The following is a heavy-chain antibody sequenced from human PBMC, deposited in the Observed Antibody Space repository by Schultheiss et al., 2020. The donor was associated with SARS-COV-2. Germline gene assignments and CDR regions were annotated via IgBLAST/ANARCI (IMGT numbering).Heavy chain of an antibody. CDR2: ISSSSSTI. J-gene: IGHJ4*02. CDR3: ARGHSYVSASYYFY. D-gene: IGHD3-10*01. Sequence: GGSLRLSCAASGFTFSSYSMNWVRQAPGKGLEWVSYISSSSSTIYYADSVKGRFTISRDNAKNSLYLQMNSLRAEDTALYYCARGHSYVSASYYFYWGQGTLVTVSS. CDR1: GFTFSSYS. V-gene: IGHV3-48*01.